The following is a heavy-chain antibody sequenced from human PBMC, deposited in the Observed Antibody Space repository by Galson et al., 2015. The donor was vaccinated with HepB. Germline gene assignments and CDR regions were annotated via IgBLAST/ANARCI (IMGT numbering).Heavy chain of an antibody. V-gene: IGHV3-7*03. J-gene: IGHJ6*02. CDR2: IKQDGSEK. Sequence: LRLSCAASGFTFSNYWMSWVRQAPGKGLEWVANIKQDGSEKYYVDSVRGRFTISRDNARDSLYLQMNSLRAEDTAVYYCARERYYYDSSGYYYYYDMDVWGQGTTVIVSS. D-gene: IGHD3-22*01. CDR1: GFTFSNYW. CDR3: ARERYYYDSSGYYYYYDMDV.